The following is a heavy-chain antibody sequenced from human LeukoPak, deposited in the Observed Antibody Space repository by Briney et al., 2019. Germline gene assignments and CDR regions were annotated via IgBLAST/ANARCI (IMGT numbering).Heavy chain of an antibody. CDR3: ARLFTTRYNWLDP. CDR2: IFYSGST. V-gene: IGHV4-39*01. Sequence: SETLSLTCTVSGGSISSIASYWGWIRQPPGRGLEWIGCIFYSGSTYYNPSLKSRVTMSVDASKNQFSLKLSSVTATDTAVYFCARLFTTRYNWLDPWGQGTLVTVSS. J-gene: IGHJ5*02. CDR1: GGSISSIASY. D-gene: IGHD1-14*01.